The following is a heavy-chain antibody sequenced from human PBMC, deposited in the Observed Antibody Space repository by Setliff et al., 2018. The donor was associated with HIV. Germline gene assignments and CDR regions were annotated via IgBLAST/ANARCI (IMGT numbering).Heavy chain of an antibody. V-gene: IGHV1-2*06. CDR2: INPNTGDT. CDR1: GYTFTGYF. J-gene: IGHJ4*02. Sequence: ASVKVSCKASGYTFTGYFIPWVRQAPGQGLEWRGRINPNTGDTNYAQKFQGRVTMTRDTAISTAYMELSSLRSDDTAVYYCARENDILSGFNIHGFDYWGQGTLVTVSS. CDR3: ARENDILSGFNIHGFDY. D-gene: IGHD3-9*01.